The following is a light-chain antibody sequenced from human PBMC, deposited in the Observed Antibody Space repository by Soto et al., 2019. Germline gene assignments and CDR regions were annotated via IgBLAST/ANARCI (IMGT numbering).Light chain of an antibody. CDR3: AAWDDSLNGLYV. V-gene: IGLV1-44*01. J-gene: IGLJ1*01. CDR1: SSNIGSNT. CDR2: TNN. Sequence: QSVLTQPPSASGTPGQRVTISYSGSSSNIGSNTVNWYQKLPGTAPTLLIYTNNQRPSGVSDRFSGSKSGTSASLAISGLQSEDEADYYCAAWDDSLNGLYVFGTGTKVTVL.